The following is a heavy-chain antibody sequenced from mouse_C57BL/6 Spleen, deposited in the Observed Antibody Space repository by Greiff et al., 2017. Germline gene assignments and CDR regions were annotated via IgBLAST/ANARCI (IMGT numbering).Heavy chain of an antibody. Sequence: KLMESEGGLVQPGSSMKLSCTASGFTFSDYYMAWVRQVPEKGLEWVANINYDGSSTYYLDTLKSRFIISRDNAKNILYLQMSSLKSEDTATYYCARDGDGNAMDYWGQGTSVTVSS. V-gene: IGHV5-16*01. D-gene: IGHD1-2*01. J-gene: IGHJ4*01. CDR3: ARDGDGNAMDY. CDR1: GFTFSDYY. CDR2: INYDGSST.